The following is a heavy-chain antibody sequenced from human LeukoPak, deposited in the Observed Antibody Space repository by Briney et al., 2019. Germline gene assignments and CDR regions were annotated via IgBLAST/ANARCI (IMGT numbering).Heavy chain of an antibody. CDR1: GGSISSGDYY. CDR2: IYYSGST. J-gene: IGHJ4*02. D-gene: IGHD3-22*01. Sequence: PSETLSLTCTVSGGSISSGDYYLSWIRQPPGKGLEWIGYIYYSGSTYYNPSLKSQVTISVDTSKNQFSLKLSSVTAADTAVYYCARGHYYDSSGYSVGFYFDYWGQGTLVTVSS. V-gene: IGHV4-30-4*02. CDR3: ARGHYYDSSGYSVGFYFDY.